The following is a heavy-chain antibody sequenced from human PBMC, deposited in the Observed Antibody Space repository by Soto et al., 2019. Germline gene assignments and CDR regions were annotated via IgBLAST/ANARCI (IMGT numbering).Heavy chain of an antibody. V-gene: IGHV5-51*01. CDR2: IFPSDSDT. D-gene: IGHD3-22*01. CDR1: GYRFTTYR. J-gene: IGHJ5*02. Sequence: GESLKISCRTSGYRFTTYRIALVRQMPGKGLEWMGIIFPSDSDTRYSPSFQGQVTISADRSTSTVFLQWASLKASDTAVYFCARKDKSGYFNWFDPWGQGTLVTVSS. CDR3: ARKDKSGYFNWFDP.